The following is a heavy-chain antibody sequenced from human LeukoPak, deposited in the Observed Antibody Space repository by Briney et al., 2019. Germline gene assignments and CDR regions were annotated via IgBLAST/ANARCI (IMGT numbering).Heavy chain of an antibody. J-gene: IGHJ6*04. CDR2: ISSSGSAI. D-gene: IGHD3-10*01. V-gene: IGHV3-48*03. CDR1: GFTFSSYE. CDR3: AGSKAYGSGSSPSYPYYYGMDV. Sequence: PGGSLRLSCAASGFTFSSYEMNWVRQAPGKGLEWVSYISSSGSAIYYADSVKGRFTISKDNAKNSLYLQMNSLRAEDTAVYYCAGSKAYGSGSSPSYPYYYGMDVWGKGTTVTVSS.